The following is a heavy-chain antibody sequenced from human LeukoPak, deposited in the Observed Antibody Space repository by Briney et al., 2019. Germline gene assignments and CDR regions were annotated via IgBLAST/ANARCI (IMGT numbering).Heavy chain of an antibody. CDR1: GFTFSSYG. Sequence: GGSLRLSCAASGFTFSSYGMHWVRQAPGKGLQWVAVISYDGSNQYYADSVKGRFTISRDNSKSTLYLQMDSLRPEDTAVYYCAKVRTQYCSSGNCFNYYFEYWGQGTLVTVSS. J-gene: IGHJ4*02. CDR2: ISYDGSNQ. V-gene: IGHV3-30*18. D-gene: IGHD2-15*01. CDR3: AKVRTQYCSSGNCFNYYFEY.